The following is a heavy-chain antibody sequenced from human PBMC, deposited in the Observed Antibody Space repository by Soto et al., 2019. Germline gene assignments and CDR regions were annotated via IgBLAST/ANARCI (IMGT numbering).Heavy chain of an antibody. Sequence: SQTLSLTCSISGDRVSSNSAAWNWIRPSPSRGLEWLGRTYYRLEWYNEYAVSVKSRITINPDTSKNQFSLQLNSVTPDDTAVYYCARDRGYYYPFDPWGQGTLVTVSS. CDR2: TYYRLEWYN. CDR1: GDRVSSNSAA. J-gene: IGHJ5*02. CDR3: ARDRGYYYPFDP. V-gene: IGHV6-1*01. D-gene: IGHD3-22*01.